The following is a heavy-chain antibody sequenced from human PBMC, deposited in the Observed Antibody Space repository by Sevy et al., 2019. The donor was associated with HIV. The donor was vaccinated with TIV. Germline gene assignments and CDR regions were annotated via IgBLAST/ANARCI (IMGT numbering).Heavy chain of an antibody. Sequence: GGYLRLSCGASGFTFRNYAMHWVRQAPGKGLEWAAVISYDGSNKYYADSVKGRFTISRDNSKNTLYLQMNSLRAEDTAVYYCARGGCSGASCQLDYWGQGTLVTVSS. D-gene: IGHD2-15*01. J-gene: IGHJ4*02. CDR1: GFTFRNYA. V-gene: IGHV3-30-3*01. CDR3: ARGGCSGASCQLDY. CDR2: ISYDGSNK.